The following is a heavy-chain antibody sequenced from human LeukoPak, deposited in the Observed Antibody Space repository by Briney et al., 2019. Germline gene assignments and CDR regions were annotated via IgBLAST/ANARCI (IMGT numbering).Heavy chain of an antibody. CDR2: INPNSGGT. J-gene: IGHJ3*02. CDR1: GYTFTGYY. CDR3: ARDSMVRGGTSDAFDI. D-gene: IGHD3-10*01. Sequence: ASVKVSCKASGYTFTGYYMHWVRQAPGQGLEWMGWINPNSGGTNYAQKFQGRVTMTRDTSISTAYMELSRLRSDDTAVYYCARDSMVRGGTSDAFDIWGQGTMVTVSS. V-gene: IGHV1-2*02.